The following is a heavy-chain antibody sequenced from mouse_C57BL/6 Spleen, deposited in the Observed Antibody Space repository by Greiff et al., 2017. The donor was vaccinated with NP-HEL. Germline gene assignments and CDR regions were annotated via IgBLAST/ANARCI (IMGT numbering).Heavy chain of an antibody. D-gene: IGHD2-4*01. Sequence: EVKVVESGGGLVQPGGSLSLSCAASGFTFTDYYMSWVRQPPGKALEWLGFIRNKANGYTTEYSASVKGRFTISRDNSQSILYLQMNALRAEDSATYYCASLDYDGGSYYAMDYWGQRTSVTVSS. V-gene: IGHV7-3*01. CDR2: IRNKANGYTT. J-gene: IGHJ4*01. CDR1: GFTFTDYY. CDR3: ASLDYDGGSYYAMDY.